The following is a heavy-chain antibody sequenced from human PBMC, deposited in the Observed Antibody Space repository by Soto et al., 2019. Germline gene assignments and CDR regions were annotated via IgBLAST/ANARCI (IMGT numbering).Heavy chain of an antibody. D-gene: IGHD3-3*01. CDR1: GGSITSNLYY. Sequence: ASETLSLTCNVSGGSITSNLYYWGWIRQPPGKGLEWIGSIFYSGSTYYNPSLKSRVTISIDTSNNQFSLRLSSVTAADTAVYFCARAGNYDVLSGRMYYFDSWGQGTPVTVSS. CDR2: IFYSGST. CDR3: ARAGNYDVLSGRMYYFDS. J-gene: IGHJ4*02. V-gene: IGHV4-39*07.